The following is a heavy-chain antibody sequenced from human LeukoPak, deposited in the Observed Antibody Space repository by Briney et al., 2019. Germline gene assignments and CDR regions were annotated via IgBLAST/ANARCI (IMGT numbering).Heavy chain of an antibody. Sequence: GESLKISCKGSGYSFTSYWIGWVRQMPGKGLEWMGIIYPGDSDTRYSPSFQGQVTISADKSISTAYLQWSSLKASDTAMYYCARVVPAANHYYYYYMDVWGKGTTVTVSS. CDR2: IYPGDSDT. D-gene: IGHD2-2*01. V-gene: IGHV5-51*01. J-gene: IGHJ6*03. CDR1: GYSFTSYW. CDR3: ARVVPAANHYYYYYMDV.